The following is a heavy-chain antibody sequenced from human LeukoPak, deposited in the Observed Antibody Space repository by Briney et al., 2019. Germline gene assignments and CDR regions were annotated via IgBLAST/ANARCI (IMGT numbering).Heavy chain of an antibody. V-gene: IGHV3-21*04. CDR1: GFTFSSYS. Sequence: GGSLRLSCAASGFTFSSYSMNWVRQAPGKGLEWVSSISSSSSYIYYADSVKGRFTISRDNSKNTLYLQMNSLRAEDTAVYYCAKREMATIHDYWGQGTLVTVSS. D-gene: IGHD5-24*01. CDR3: AKREMATIHDY. CDR2: ISSSSSYI. J-gene: IGHJ4*02.